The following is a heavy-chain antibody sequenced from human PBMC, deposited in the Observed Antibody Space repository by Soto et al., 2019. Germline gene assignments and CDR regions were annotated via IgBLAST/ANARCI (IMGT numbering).Heavy chain of an antibody. Sequence: GGCLSISCAASGFRVEAYSLHWVRPLPGKGLEWVAGISGDSGSSGYADSVRGRFTVSRDNAKNSLFLQMSSLSPEDTALYYCTKRRSARPGFDAFDLWGQGTIVNVSS. CDR3: TKRRSARPGFDAFDL. CDR1: GFRVEAYS. V-gene: IGHV3-9*01. CDR2: ISGDSGSS. J-gene: IGHJ3*01.